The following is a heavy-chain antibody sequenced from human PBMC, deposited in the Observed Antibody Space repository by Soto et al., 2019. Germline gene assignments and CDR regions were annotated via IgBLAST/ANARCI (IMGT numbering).Heavy chain of an antibody. CDR2: ISWSSGSI. V-gene: IGHV3-9*01. D-gene: IGHD3-9*01. CDR3: AKAKLRYFDHFDY. CDR1: GFTFDDYA. Sequence: EVQLVESGGGLVQPGRSLRLSCAASGFTFDDYAMHWVRQAPGKGLEWVSGISWSSGSIGYADSVKGRFTISRDNAKNSLYLQMNSLRAEDTALYYCAKAKLRYFDHFDYWGQGTLVTVSS. J-gene: IGHJ4*02.